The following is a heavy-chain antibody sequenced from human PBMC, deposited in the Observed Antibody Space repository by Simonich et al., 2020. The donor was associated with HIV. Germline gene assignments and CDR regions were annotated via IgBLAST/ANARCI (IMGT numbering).Heavy chain of an antibody. J-gene: IGHJ3*02. Sequence: QVQLVESGGGVVQPGRSLRLSCAASGFTFDSYGMHWVRQAPGKGLEWGGGIWYDGNNKYYADSVKGRFTISSDNSKNTLSLQMNSLRAEDMAFYYCARGGWELYGGAFDIWGQGTMVTVSS. CDR3: ARGGWELYGGAFDI. CDR1: GFTFDSYG. D-gene: IGHD1-26*01. CDR2: IWYDGNNK. V-gene: IGHV3-33*01.